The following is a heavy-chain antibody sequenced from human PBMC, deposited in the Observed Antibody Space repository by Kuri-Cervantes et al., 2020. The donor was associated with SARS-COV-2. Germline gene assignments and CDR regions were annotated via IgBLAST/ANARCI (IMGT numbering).Heavy chain of an antibody. Sequence: LSLTCAVYGGSFSGYYRSWIRQPPGKGLEWIGEINHSGSTNYNPSLKSRVTISVDTSKKPFSLKLSSVTAADTAVYYCAREPCSSTSCYTLETGMDVWGQGTTVTVSS. D-gene: IGHD2-2*02. V-gene: IGHV4-34*01. CDR3: AREPCSSTSCYTLETGMDV. CDR1: GGSFSGYY. J-gene: IGHJ6*02. CDR2: INHSGST.